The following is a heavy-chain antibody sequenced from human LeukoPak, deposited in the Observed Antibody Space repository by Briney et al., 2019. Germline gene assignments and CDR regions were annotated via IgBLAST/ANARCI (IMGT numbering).Heavy chain of an antibody. D-gene: IGHD3-22*01. CDR2: IWYDGSNK. V-gene: IGHV3-33*01. Sequence: GGSLRLSCAASGFTFSSYGMHWVRQAPGKGLEWVAAIWYDGSNKYYADSVKGRFTISRDNSKNTLYLQMNSLRAEDTAVYYCAREGSSGYYYPNFDYWGQGTLVTVSS. CDR3: AREGSSGYYYPNFDY. J-gene: IGHJ4*02. CDR1: GFTFSSYG.